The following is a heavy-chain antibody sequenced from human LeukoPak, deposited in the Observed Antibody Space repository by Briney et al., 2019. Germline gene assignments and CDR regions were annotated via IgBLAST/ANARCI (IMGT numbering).Heavy chain of an antibody. Sequence: GGSLRLSCAASGFSFTTYGMHWVRQAPGKGLEWVALIWYDGSNKYCADSVKGRFTISRDNSKNTLYLQMNSLRAEDTAVYYCAKDLGSGYVRGGYFDYWGQGTLVTVSS. D-gene: IGHD5-12*01. CDR1: GFSFTTYG. CDR2: IWYDGSNK. J-gene: IGHJ4*02. CDR3: AKDLGSGYVRGGYFDY. V-gene: IGHV3-33*06.